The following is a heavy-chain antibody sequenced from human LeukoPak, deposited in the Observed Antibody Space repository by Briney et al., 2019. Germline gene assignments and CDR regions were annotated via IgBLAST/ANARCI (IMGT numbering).Heavy chain of an antibody. Sequence: SETLSLTCTVSGGSISSYYWSWIRQPPGKGLEWIGYIYYSGSTNYNPSLKSRVTISVDTSKNQFSLKLSSVTAADTAVYYCARGSIVVVPAASVFDPWGQGTLVTVSS. J-gene: IGHJ5*02. CDR1: GGSISSYY. CDR3: ARGSIVVVPAASVFDP. V-gene: IGHV4-59*01. D-gene: IGHD2-2*01. CDR2: IYYSGST.